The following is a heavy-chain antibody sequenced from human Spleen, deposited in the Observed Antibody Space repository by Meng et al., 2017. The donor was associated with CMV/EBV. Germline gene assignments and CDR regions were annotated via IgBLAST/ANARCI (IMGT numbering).Heavy chain of an antibody. J-gene: IGHJ5*02. V-gene: IGHV5-51*01. D-gene: IGHD4-17*01. CDR2: IHPGDSDT. CDR3: ARRGMMTTRGYWFDP. Sequence: GGSLRLSCKGSGYSFTSYWIGWVRQMPGKGLEWMGSIHPGDSDTRYSPSFHGQVTFSADKSIRTAYLQWSGLKASDTAMYYCARRGMMTTRGYWFDPWGQGTLVTVSS. CDR1: GYSFTSYW.